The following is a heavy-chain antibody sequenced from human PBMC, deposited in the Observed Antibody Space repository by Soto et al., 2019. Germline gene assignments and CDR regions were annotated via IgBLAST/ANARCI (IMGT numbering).Heavy chain of an antibody. CDR2: ISTYSANT. CDR3: ARNTPPMHV. CDR1: GYTFTSYA. D-gene: IGHD2-2*02. J-gene: IGHJ6*02. V-gene: IGHV1-18*01. Sequence: VQLVQSGAEVKKPGASVKVSCKASGYTFTSYAIIWVRQAPGQGLEWMGWISTYSANTNYAQKIQGRVTMSTGTSTRTAYMALRSLRSDDTAVYYCARNTPPMHVWGQGTTVTVSS.